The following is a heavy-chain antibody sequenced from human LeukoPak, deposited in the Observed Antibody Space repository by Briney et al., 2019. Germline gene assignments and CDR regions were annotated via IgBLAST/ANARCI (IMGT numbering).Heavy chain of an antibody. CDR3: ASSGYYYGMDV. CDR2: IYYSGST. Sequence: SETLSLTCTVSGGPISSYYWSWIRQPPGKGLEWIGYIYYSGSTNYNPSLKSRVTISVDTSKNQFSLKLSSVTAADTAVYYCASSGYYYGMDVWGKGTTVTVSS. CDR1: GGPISSYY. J-gene: IGHJ6*04. D-gene: IGHD3-10*01. V-gene: IGHV4-59*01.